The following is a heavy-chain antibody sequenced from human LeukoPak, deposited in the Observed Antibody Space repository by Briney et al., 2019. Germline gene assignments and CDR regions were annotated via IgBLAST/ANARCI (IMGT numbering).Heavy chain of an antibody. CDR1: GFTFSSYS. D-gene: IGHD1-26*01. V-gene: IGHV3-48*02. CDR2: ISSSSSII. CDR3: ASNYLYSGSSGIYFDY. J-gene: IGHJ4*02. Sequence: GGSLRLSCAASGFTFSSYSMNWVRQAPGKGLEWVSYISSSSSIIYYADSVKGRFTISRDNAKNSLYLQMNSLRDEDTAVYYCASNYLYSGSSGIYFDYWGQGTLVTVSS.